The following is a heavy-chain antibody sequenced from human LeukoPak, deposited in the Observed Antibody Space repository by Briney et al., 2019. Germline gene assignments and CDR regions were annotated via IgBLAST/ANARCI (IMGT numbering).Heavy chain of an antibody. CDR3: ARSGSGSYDY. Sequence: SQTLSLTCVISGDSVSSNTGAWNWIRQSPSRGLEWLGRTYYRSRWYTDYGVSVKSRITINPDTSRNQFSLQLNSVTPEDTAVYYCARSGSGSYDYWGPGSLVTVSS. D-gene: IGHD1-26*01. J-gene: IGHJ4*02. V-gene: IGHV6-1*01. CDR1: GDSVSSNTGA. CDR2: TYYRSRWYT.